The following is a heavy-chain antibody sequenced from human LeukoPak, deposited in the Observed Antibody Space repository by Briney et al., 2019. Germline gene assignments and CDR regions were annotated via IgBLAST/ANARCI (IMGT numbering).Heavy chain of an antibody. Sequence: ASVKVSCKVSGYTLTELSMHWVRQAPGKGLEWMGGFDPEDGETIYAQKFQGRVTMTEDTSTDTAYMELSSLRSEDTAVYYCATPSEIWGYFDYWGQGTLVTVSS. J-gene: IGHJ4*02. D-gene: IGHD7-27*01. CDR2: FDPEDGET. CDR3: ATPSEIWGYFDY. CDR1: GYTLTELS. V-gene: IGHV1-24*01.